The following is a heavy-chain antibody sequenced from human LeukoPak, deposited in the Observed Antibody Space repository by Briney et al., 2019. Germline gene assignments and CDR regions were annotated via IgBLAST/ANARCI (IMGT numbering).Heavy chain of an antibody. J-gene: IGHJ4*02. CDR3: ARDLRITMIVVATNPDY. CDR2: IRYDGSNN. CDR1: GFTFSSYG. V-gene: IGHV3-30*02. D-gene: IGHD3-22*01. Sequence: PGETLRLSCAASGFTFSSYGLHWVRQAPGKGLEWVAFIRYDGSNNYYADSVKGRFTISIDNSKNTLYLQMNSLRAEDTAVYYCARDLRITMIVVATNPDYWGQGTLVTVSS.